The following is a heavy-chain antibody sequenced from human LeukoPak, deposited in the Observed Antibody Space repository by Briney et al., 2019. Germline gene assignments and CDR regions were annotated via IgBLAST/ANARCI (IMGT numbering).Heavy chain of an antibody. CDR1: GFTFSDNA. Sequence: GGSLRLSCAASGFTFSDNAMSWVRRAPGKGLEWVSAISASGGTIYYADSVKGRLIISRDNSKNTLYLQMHSLRAEDTAVYYCAKATMIIGGFDYWGQGTLVTVSS. CDR2: ISASGGTI. CDR3: AKATMIIGGFDY. J-gene: IGHJ4*02. D-gene: IGHD3-22*01. V-gene: IGHV3-23*01.